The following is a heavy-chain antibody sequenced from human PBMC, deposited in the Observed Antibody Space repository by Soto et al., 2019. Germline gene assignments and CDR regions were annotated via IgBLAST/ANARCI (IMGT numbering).Heavy chain of an antibody. Sequence: VVSLRLSCAAAGGTFSSYGRSWVRQAPGKGLEWVSAISGSGGSTYYADSVKGRFTISRDNSKNTLYLQMNSLRAEDTAVYYCAKDLRYFDWSTRFDYWGQGTLVTVSS. CDR1: GGTFSSYG. CDR2: ISGSGGST. V-gene: IGHV3-23*01. CDR3: AKDLRYFDWSTRFDY. D-gene: IGHD3-9*01. J-gene: IGHJ4*02.